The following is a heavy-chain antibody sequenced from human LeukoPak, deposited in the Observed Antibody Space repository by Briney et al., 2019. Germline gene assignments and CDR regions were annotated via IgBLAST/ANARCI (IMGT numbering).Heavy chain of an antibody. CDR1: GYTLTELS. J-gene: IGHJ5*02. CDR3: ATFTGFCSSTSCSPGAGWFDP. V-gene: IGHV1-24*01. CDR2: FDPEDGET. D-gene: IGHD2-2*01. Sequence: ASVKVSCKVSGYTLTELSMHWVRQAPGKGLEWMGGFDPEDGETIYAQKFQGRVTMTEDTSTDTAYMELSSLRSEDTAVYYCATFTGFCSSTSCSPGAGWFDPWGQGTLVTVSS.